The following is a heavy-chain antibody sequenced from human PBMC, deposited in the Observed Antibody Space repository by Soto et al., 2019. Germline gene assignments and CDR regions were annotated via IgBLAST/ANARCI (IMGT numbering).Heavy chain of an antibody. J-gene: IGHJ6*02. V-gene: IGHV1-8*02. CDR2: MNPINGAT. CDR3: GRGPSPRAPAGGTPYYYAMDV. Sequence: ASVKVSCKTSGYDFTAYDINWVRQASGQGLEWMGWMNPINGATGSARRFQGRVSMTRNTATGTAYLELTSLRSDDTGVHYCGRGPSPRAPAGGTPYYYAMDVRGQGTTVTVSS. CDR1: GYDFTAYD. D-gene: IGHD6-13*01.